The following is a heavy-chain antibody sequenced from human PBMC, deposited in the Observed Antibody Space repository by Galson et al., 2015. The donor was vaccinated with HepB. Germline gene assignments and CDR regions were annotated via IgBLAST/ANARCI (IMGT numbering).Heavy chain of an antibody. Sequence: QSGAEVKKPGESLKISCEGSGYLFTNYWIAWVRQMPGKGLEWMGIIYPGDSDTRYSPSFEGLVTISVDKSISTAYLQWSSLKASDTSMYYCARMRTGGGDYWGQGTLVTVSS. D-gene: IGHD3-16*01. V-gene: IGHV5-51*01. CDR1: GYLFTNYW. CDR3: ARMRTGGGDY. J-gene: IGHJ4*02. CDR2: IYPGDSDT.